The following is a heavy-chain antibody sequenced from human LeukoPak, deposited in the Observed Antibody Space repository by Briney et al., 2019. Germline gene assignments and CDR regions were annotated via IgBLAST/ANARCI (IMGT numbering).Heavy chain of an antibody. CDR2: IYHSGST. CDR1: GGSFSNGDYG. CDR3: ARELNPYTYGSCYFDY. D-gene: IGHD5-18*01. Sequence: SETLSLTCAVSGGSFSNGDYGWTWLRQPPGKGLEWIGYIYHSGSTFYNPSLKGRVIISVDTSKNLFSLRLTSVTAADTAVYYCARELNPYTYGSCYFDYWGQGTLVTVSS. V-gene: IGHV4-30-4*01. J-gene: IGHJ4*02.